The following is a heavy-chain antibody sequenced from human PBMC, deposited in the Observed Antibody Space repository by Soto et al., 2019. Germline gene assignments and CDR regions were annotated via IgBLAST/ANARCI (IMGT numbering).Heavy chain of an antibody. D-gene: IGHD2-15*01. CDR2: ISSYSGNT. CDR1: GYTFTSYG. CDR3: ARVAGAFALVPATLSGFET. V-gene: IGHV1-18*04. Sequence: QVQLLQSGAELKKPGASVKVSCKASGYTFTSYGISWVRQAPGQGLEWMGWISSYSGNTNYAQTFRGRVTMTTDTTASTAYMELTSLTSDDTDVYYCARVAGAFALVPATLSGFETWGLGTLVSVSS. J-gene: IGHJ5*02.